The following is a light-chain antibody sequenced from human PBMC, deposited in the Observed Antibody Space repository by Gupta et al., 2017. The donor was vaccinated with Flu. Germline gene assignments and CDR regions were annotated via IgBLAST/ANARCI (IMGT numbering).Light chain of an antibody. CDR3: QQDFRTPST. CDR2: WAS. Sequence: SLGEWATISCKANQSSWLDANNRNYLVWYQQKTGQPPKLIIYWASTRESGVPDRFSGSGSGTKFTLTIRSLRAEDVAVYYCQQDFRTPSTFGQGTKLDVK. CDR1: QSSWLDANNRNY. V-gene: IGKV4-1*01. J-gene: IGKJ2*01.